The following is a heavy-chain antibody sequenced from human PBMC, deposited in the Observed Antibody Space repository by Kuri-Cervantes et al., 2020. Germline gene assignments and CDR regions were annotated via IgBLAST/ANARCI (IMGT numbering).Heavy chain of an antibody. CDR3: ARIPAIGVRGVITLYYYYGMDV. CDR1: GGSISSYY. V-gene: IGHV4-59*01. J-gene: IGHJ6*02. D-gene: IGHD3-10*01. CDR2: IYYSGST. Sequence: SETLSLTCTVSGGSISSYYWSWIRQPPGKGLEWIGYIYYSGSTNYNPSLKSRVTISVDTSKNQFSLKLSSVTAADTAVYYCARIPAIGVRGVITLYYYYGMDVWGQGTMVTVSS.